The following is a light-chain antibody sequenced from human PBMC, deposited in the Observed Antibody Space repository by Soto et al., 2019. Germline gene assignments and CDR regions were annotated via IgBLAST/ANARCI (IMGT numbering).Light chain of an antibody. J-gene: IGKJ1*01. CDR1: QDISGS. V-gene: IGKV1-9*01. Sequence: IQLTQSPSSLSASVGDIVTITCRASQDISGSVAWYPQRPGRAPQLLIYAASAVQTGVPSRFSGSGSGTDFTLTITRLQPEDYGNDYCQHPKWAFGQGTTVEI. CDR2: AAS. CDR3: QHPKWA.